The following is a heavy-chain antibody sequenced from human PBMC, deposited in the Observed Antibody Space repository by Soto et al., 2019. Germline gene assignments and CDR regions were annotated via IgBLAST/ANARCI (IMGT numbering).Heavy chain of an antibody. CDR3: ARGLYSTSWYRGSDY. CDR1: GFTFNNYA. Sequence: EVQLLESGGGLVQPGGSLILSCAASGFTFNNYAMSWVRQAPGKGLGWVSGISGSGVTTYYGDSVKGRFTISRDNSKNTLYLQMNSLRAEDTAIYYCARGLYSTSWYRGSDYWGQGSLITVSS. J-gene: IGHJ4*02. D-gene: IGHD6-13*01. V-gene: IGHV3-23*01. CDR2: ISGSGVTT.